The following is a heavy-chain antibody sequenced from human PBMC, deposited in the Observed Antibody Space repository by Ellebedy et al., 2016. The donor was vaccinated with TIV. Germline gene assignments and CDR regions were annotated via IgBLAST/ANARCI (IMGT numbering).Heavy chain of an antibody. J-gene: IGHJ6*02. CDR1: GYTFTDYY. CDR2: IDPDSGST. D-gene: IGHD3-22*01. CDR3: ARVRRGSSGMDV. Sequence: ASVKVSCKTSGYTFTDYYMFWVRQAPGQGLEWMGWIDPDSGSTNFAQRFQGRVTMTRDTSVNTAYMQLSRLESGDTATYYCARVRRGSSGMDVWGQGTTVTVS. V-gene: IGHV1-2*02.